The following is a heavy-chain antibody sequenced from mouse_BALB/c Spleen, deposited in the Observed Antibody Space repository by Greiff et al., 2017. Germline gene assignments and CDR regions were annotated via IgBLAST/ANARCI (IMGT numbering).Heavy chain of an antibody. CDR1: GFTFSSYG. CDR2: ISSGGSYT. J-gene: IGHJ1*01. CDR3: ARLRDWYLDF. V-gene: IGHV5-6*01. Sequence: EVQLVESGGDLVKPGGSLKLSCAASGFTFSSYGMSWVRQTPDKRLEWVATISSGGSYTYYPDSVKGRFTISRDNAKNTLYLQMSSLKSEDTAMYYCARLRDWYLDFWGEGTTVTVSS.